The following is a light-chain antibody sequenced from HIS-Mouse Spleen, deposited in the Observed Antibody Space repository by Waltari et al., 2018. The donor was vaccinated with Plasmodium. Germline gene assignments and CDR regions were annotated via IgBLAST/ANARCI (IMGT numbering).Light chain of an antibody. CDR3: QVWDSSTVV. V-gene: IGLV3-9*01. CDR2: RDS. CDR1: NIGSKH. Sequence: SYELTQPLSVSVALGQTARITCGGNNIGSKHVHWYQQKPGQAPVLVIYRDSNRPSWIPERFSGSNSGNTATLTISRAQAGDEADYYCQVWDSSTVVFGGGTKLTVL. J-gene: IGLJ2*01.